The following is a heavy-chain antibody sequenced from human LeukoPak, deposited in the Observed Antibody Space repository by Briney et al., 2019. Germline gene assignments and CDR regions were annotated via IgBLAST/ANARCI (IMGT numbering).Heavy chain of an antibody. V-gene: IGHV4-59*08. D-gene: IGHD6-19*01. CDR1: GGSISSYY. CDR3: ARHALEDVEQWDY. Sequence: SETLSLTCTVSGGSISSYYWSWIRQPPGKGLERIGYIYYSGSTNYNPSLKSRVTISVDTSKNQFSLKLSSVTAADTAVYYCARHALEDVEQWDYWGQGTLVTVSS. CDR2: IYYSGST. J-gene: IGHJ4*02.